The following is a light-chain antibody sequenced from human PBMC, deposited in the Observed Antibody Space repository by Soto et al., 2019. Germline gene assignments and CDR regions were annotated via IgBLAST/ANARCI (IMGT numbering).Light chain of an antibody. CDR3: QHYNDYSYT. CDR1: QSVSGW. J-gene: IGKJ2*01. V-gene: IGKV1-5*03. Sequence: DIQMTQAPSTLAASVGDRVAITCRASQSVSGWLAWYQQKPGKVPKLLIYQASTLEDGVPSRFSGSGSGTEFTLTISSLQPDDSATYYCQHYNDYSYTCGPGTKVDI. CDR2: QAS.